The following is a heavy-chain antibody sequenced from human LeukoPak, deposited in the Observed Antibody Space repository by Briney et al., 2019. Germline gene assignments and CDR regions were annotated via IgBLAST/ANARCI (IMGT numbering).Heavy chain of an antibody. CDR3: ARDSSGGDYGSGSYYRSTYYMDV. V-gene: IGHV3-7*01. D-gene: IGHD3-10*01. J-gene: IGHJ6*03. CDR2: IKTDGSQI. CDR1: GFTFSSYW. Sequence: GGSLRLSCAASGFTFSSYWMTWVRQAPGKGLEWVANIKTDGSQIYYVDSVKGRFTISRDNAKNSLYLQMNSLRAEDTAVYYCARDSSGGDYGSGSYYRSTYYMDVWGKGTTVTVSS.